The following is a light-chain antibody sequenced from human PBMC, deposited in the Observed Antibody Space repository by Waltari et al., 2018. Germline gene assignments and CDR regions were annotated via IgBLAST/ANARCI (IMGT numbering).Light chain of an antibody. V-gene: IGKV3-20*01. Sequence: IVLPQYPGTLSLSPGERSTLSCRASQSVSSSYLAWYQQKPGKAPRLLSYGASSRASGIPDRFSGSGSGTDFTLIISRLEPEDFAVYYCQQYDSSFLTFGGGTKVEIK. J-gene: IGKJ4*01. CDR2: GAS. CDR3: QQYDSSFLT. CDR1: QSVSSSY.